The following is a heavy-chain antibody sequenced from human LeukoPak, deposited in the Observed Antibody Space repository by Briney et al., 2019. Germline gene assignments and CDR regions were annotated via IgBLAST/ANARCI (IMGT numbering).Heavy chain of an antibody. CDR1: GYTFTGYY. V-gene: IGHV1-2*02. D-gene: IGHD3-10*01. CDR3: AITMVRGVIIGNCFDP. CDR2: INPNSGGT. Sequence: ASVKLSCKASGYTFTGYYMHWVRHAPGQGLEWMGWINPNSGGTNYAQKFQGRVTMTRDTSISRAYMELSRLRSDDTVVYYSAITMVRGVIIGNCFDPWGQGTLVTVCS. J-gene: IGHJ5*02.